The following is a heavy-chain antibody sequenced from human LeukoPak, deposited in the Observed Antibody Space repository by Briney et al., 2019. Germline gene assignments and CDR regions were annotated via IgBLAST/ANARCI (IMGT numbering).Heavy chain of an antibody. CDR1: GYSISSGYY. CDR2: IYHSGST. D-gene: IGHD1-14*01. CDR3: ASSLPDPRAVY. V-gene: IGHV4-38-2*02. Sequence: SETLSLTCTVSGYSISSGYYWGWIRQPPGKGLEWIGSIYHSGSTYYNPSLKSRVTIAVDTSKNQFSLKLSSVTAADTAVYYCASSLPDPRAVYWGQGTLVTVSS. J-gene: IGHJ4*02.